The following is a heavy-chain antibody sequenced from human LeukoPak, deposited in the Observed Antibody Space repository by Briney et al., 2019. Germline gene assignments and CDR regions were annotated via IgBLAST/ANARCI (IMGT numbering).Heavy chain of an antibody. D-gene: IGHD1-26*01. CDR3: AREIGGGHHYFEH. Sequence: GGSLTVSCAGSGFTVSSSTMSWVRQAPGKGLEWVSNFYSDALDGITNYADSVKGRFTISRDNSQNTLYLQMNSLRVEDTATYYCAREIGGGHHYFEHWGQGTVVSVSS. J-gene: IGHJ4*02. V-gene: IGHV3-53*01. CDR2: FYSDALDGIT. CDR1: GFTVSSST.